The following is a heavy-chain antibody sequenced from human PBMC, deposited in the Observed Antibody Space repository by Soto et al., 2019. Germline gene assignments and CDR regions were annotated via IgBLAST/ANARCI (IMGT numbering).Heavy chain of an antibody. V-gene: IGHV3-48*02. CDR2: ISSSSSTI. CDR3: ASYYDILTGYYPQPDY. Sequence: GSLRLSCAASGFTFSSYSMNWVRQAPGKGLEWVSYISSSSSTIYYADSVKGRFTISRDNAKNSLYLQMNSLRDEDTAVYYCASYYDILTGYYPQPDYWGQGTLVTVSS. D-gene: IGHD3-9*01. CDR1: GFTFSSYS. J-gene: IGHJ4*02.